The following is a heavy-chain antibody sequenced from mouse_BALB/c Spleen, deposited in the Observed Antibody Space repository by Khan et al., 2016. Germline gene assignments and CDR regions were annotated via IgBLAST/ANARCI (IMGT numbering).Heavy chain of an antibody. CDR3: ASGGPFDY. V-gene: IGHV1-87*01. J-gene: IGHJ2*01. CDR2: IYPGDGDT. CDR1: GYTFTSYW. D-gene: IGHD3-3*01. Sequence: QVQLQQSGAELARPGASVKLSCKASGYTFTSYWMQWVKQRPGQGLEWIGAIYPGDGDTRYTQKFKGKATLTADNSSSTAYMQLSSLAAEDSAVYDGASGGPFDYWGQGTTLTVAS.